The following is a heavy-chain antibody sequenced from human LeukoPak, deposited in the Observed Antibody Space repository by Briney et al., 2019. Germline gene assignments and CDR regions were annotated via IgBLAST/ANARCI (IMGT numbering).Heavy chain of an antibody. Sequence: GGSLRLSCAASGFTFSSYSMNWVRQAPGKVLEWVSSISSSSSYIYYADTVKGRFTISRDNAKNSLYLQMNSLRAEDTAVYYCARDSLLDYDSSGYVDYWGQGTLVTVSS. D-gene: IGHD3-22*01. CDR3: ARDSLLDYDSSGYVDY. CDR2: ISSSSSYI. V-gene: IGHV3-21*01. CDR1: GFTFSSYS. J-gene: IGHJ4*02.